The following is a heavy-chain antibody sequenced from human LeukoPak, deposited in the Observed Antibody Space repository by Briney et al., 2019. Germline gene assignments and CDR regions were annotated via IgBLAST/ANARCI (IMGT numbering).Heavy chain of an antibody. CDR1: GFTFSTYD. Sequence: GGSLRLSCAASGFTFSTYDMNWVRQAPGKGLEWVSFISNSGNIIQYADSVKGRFTISRDNAENSLYLQMNSLRAEDTAVYYCARVTGLSRQYYFDYWGQGTLVTVSS. V-gene: IGHV3-48*03. D-gene: IGHD2-8*02. J-gene: IGHJ4*02. CDR3: ARVTGLSRQYYFDY. CDR2: ISNSGNII.